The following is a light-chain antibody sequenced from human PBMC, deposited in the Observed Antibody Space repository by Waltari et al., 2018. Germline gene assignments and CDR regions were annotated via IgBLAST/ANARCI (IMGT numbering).Light chain of an antibody. CDR1: QSVSNS. Sequence: EVVLTQSPATLSLSPGERATLACRASQSVSNSLAWYRQKPAQAPSLLIYDASTRAAGIPGRFSGSGSGTDFTLTISSLEPEDFAVYYCQLRTGWPMTFGQGTRLEIK. V-gene: IGKV3-11*01. J-gene: IGKJ5*01. CDR2: DAS. CDR3: QLRTGWPMT.